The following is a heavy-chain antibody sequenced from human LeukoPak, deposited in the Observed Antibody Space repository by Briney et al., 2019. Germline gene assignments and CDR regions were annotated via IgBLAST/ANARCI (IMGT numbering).Heavy chain of an antibody. Sequence: GGSLRLSCAASGFTFSNAWMSWVRQAPGKGLEWVGFIRSKAYGGTTEYAASVKGRFTISRDDSKSIAYLQMNSLKTEDTAVYYCTSEMATIAGDYYYMDVWGKGTTVTISS. J-gene: IGHJ6*03. CDR2: IRSKAYGGTT. CDR3: TSEMATIAGDYYYMDV. D-gene: IGHD5-24*01. CDR1: GFTFSNAW. V-gene: IGHV3-49*04.